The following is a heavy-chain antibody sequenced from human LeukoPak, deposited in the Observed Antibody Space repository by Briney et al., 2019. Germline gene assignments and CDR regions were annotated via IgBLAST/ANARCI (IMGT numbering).Heavy chain of an antibody. V-gene: IGHV3-30*18. D-gene: IGHD2-15*01. CDR1: GFTFSSYG. CDR2: ISYDGSNK. Sequence: PGGSLRLSCAASGFTFSSYGMHWVRQTPGKGLEWVAIISYDGSNKDYAGSVKGRFTISRDNSKNTLYLQMNSLRAEDTAVYYCAKQGYCSGSLCYRVFDYWGQGTLVTVSS. J-gene: IGHJ4*02. CDR3: AKQGYCSGSLCYRVFDY.